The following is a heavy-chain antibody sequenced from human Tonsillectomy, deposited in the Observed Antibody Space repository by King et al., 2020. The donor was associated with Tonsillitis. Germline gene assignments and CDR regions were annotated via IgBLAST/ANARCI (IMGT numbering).Heavy chain of an antibody. D-gene: IGHD4-17*01. Sequence: QLQESGPGLVKPSQTLSLTCTVSGGSINSDAYYWNWIRQPAGKGLEWSWRVSASGGTSANPSLKSRLTISVNTSKNQFSLELSSVTAADTAVYYCAREDFGDYPYWGQGTLVTVSS. J-gene: IGHJ4*02. V-gene: IGHV4-61*02. CDR2: VSASGGT. CDR1: GGSINSDAYY. CDR3: AREDFGDYPY.